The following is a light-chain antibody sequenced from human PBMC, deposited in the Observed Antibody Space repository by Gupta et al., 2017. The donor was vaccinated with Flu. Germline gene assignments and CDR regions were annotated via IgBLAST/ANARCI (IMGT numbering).Light chain of an antibody. CDR1: SSDVGGYTS. V-gene: IGLV2-8*01. CDR3: WAYAGSTYV. J-gene: IGLJ1*01. CDR2: EVR. Sequence: SALTQPPSASGSPGQSVTISSTGTSSDVGGYTSVSWYQQHPGKATKLMIYEVRNRTAMVPDVFSVSKSGNTAALTVSGCQAEDEDDYDCWAYAGSTYVFGTGTKVTVL.